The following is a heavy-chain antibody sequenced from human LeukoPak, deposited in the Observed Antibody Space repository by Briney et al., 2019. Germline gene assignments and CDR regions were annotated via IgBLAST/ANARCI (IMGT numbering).Heavy chain of an antibody. V-gene: IGHV3-66*01. D-gene: IGHD2-2*01. CDR3: ARGRGSHCSSTSCSPWWFDP. CDR1: GFTVSSNY. J-gene: IGHJ5*02. CDR2: IYSGGST. Sequence: GGSLRLSCAASGFTVSSNYMSWVRQAPGKGLEWVSVIYSGGSTYYADSVKGRFTISRDNAKNSLYLQMNSLRAEDTAVYYCARGRGSHCSSTSCSPWWFDPWGQGTLVTVSS.